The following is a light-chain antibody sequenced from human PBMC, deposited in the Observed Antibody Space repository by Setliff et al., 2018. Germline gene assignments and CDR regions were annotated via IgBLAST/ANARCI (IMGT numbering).Light chain of an antibody. Sequence: QSALAQPPSVSGAPGQRVTISCTGSSSNIGAGYDVHWYQQLPGTAPKLLIYGNSNRPSGVPDRFSGSKSGTSASLAITGLQAEDEADYYCAAWDDSLNGLYVFGTGTKVT. V-gene: IGLV1-40*01. CDR1: SSNIGAGYD. CDR3: AAWDDSLNGLYV. J-gene: IGLJ1*01. CDR2: GNS.